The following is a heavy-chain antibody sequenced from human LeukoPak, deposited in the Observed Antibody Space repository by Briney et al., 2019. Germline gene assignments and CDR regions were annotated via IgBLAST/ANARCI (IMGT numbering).Heavy chain of an antibody. D-gene: IGHD1-26*01. V-gene: IGHV3-30*02. CDR1: GFTFSSYG. CDR3: ANGRASGPFDY. J-gene: IGHJ4*02. CDR2: IRYDGSNE. Sequence: GGSLRLSCAASGFTFSSYGMHWVRQAPGKGLEWVAFIRYDGSNEYNADSVKGRFTISRDNSKNTLYLQTNSLRAEDTAVYDCANGRASGPFDYWGQGTLVTVSS.